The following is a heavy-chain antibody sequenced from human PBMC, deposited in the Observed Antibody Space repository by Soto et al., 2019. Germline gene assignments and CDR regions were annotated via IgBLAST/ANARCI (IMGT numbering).Heavy chain of an antibody. D-gene: IGHD3-10*01. Sequence: GESLKISCKGSGYSFTSYWIGWVRQMPGKGLEWMGIIYPGDSDTRYSPSFQGQVTISADKSISTAYLQWSSLKASDTAIYYCARPGGSGKNYYGVDVWGPGTTVTVSS. V-gene: IGHV5-51*01. CDR2: IYPGDSDT. J-gene: IGHJ6*02. CDR1: GYSFTSYW. CDR3: ARPGGSGKNYYGVDV.